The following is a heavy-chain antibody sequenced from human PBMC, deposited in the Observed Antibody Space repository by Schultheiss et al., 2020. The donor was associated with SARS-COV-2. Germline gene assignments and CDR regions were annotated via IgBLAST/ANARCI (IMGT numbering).Heavy chain of an antibody. CDR2: MYPGDSDT. Sequence: GESLKISCKGSGYSFSNYWIGWVRQMPGKGLEWMGIMYPGDSDTRSTPSFQGQVTFSADKSISTAYLQWSSLKASDTAMYFCSRHGAAAGPEDWGQGTLVTVSS. V-gene: IGHV5-51*01. CDR3: SRHGAAAGPED. D-gene: IGHD6-13*01. J-gene: IGHJ4*02. CDR1: GYSFSNYW.